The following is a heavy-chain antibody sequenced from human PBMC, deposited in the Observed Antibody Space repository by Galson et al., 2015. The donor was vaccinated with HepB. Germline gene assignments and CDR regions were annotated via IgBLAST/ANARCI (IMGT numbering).Heavy chain of an antibody. J-gene: IGHJ5*02. CDR3: ARQDYSGSGRYYSNWLDP. CDR2: ISYDGTNK. D-gene: IGHD3-10*01. CDR1: GFTFNSHV. Sequence: SLRLSCAASGFTFNSHVLHWVRQAPGKGLEWMAVISYDGTNKYYADSVKGRFTISRDNSNDMLYLQMDSVRPEDTAVYYCARQDYSGSGRYYSNWLDPWGQGTLVTVSS. V-gene: IGHV3-30-3*01.